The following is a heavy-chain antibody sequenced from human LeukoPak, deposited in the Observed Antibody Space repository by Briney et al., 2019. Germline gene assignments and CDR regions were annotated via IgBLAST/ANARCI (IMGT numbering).Heavy chain of an antibody. J-gene: IGHJ3*02. V-gene: IGHV3-7*02. Sequence: GGSLRLSCAASGFPISNYWMSWVRQAPGKGLEWVASISPDGSVKHYVDSVKGRFTISRDNAENSLSLQMNSPRAEDPAVYFCARLLGLVPTLDMWRGGTVVSVSS. D-gene: IGHD6-19*01. CDR3: ARLLGLVPTLDM. CDR2: ISPDGSVK. CDR1: GFPISNYW.